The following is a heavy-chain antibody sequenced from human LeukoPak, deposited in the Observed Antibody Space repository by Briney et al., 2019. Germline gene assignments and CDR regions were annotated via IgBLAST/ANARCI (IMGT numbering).Heavy chain of an antibody. CDR3: ARWGIVGDTTLFEYYYYGMDV. CDR1: GGSISSYY. J-gene: IGHJ6*02. CDR2: IYYSGST. V-gene: IGHV4-59*08. Sequence: PSETLSLTCTVSGGSISSYYWSWIRQPPGKGLEWIGYIYYSGSTNYNPSLKSRVTISVDTSKNQFSLKLSSVTAADTAVYYCARWGIVGDTTLFEYYYYGMDVWGQGTTVTVSS. D-gene: IGHD1-26*01.